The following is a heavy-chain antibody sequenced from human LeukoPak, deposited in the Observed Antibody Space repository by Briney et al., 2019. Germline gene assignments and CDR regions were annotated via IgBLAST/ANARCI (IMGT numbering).Heavy chain of an antibody. CDR3: ARGYSSGSFDY. CDR1: GGSISSSIYY. Sequence: SETLSLTCIVSGGSISSSIYYWAWVRQPAGKGLEWIGRIYTSDNTNYSPSLESRVTMSLDTSKNHFSLKLSSVTAADTAVYYCARGYSSGSFDYWGQGTLVTVSS. J-gene: IGHJ4*02. D-gene: IGHD6-19*01. V-gene: IGHV4-61*02. CDR2: IYTSDNT.